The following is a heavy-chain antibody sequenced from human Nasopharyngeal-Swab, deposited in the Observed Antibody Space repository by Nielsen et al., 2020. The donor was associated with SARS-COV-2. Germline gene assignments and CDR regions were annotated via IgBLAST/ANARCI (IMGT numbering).Heavy chain of an antibody. CDR2: IYYSGST. J-gene: IGHJ4*02. Sequence: SETLSLTCTVSGGSISSSSYYWGWIRQPPGKGLEGIGSIYYSGSTYYNPSLKSRVTISVDTSKNQFSLKLRSVTAADTAVYYCKGSSGWYPLVEDYWGQGTLVTVSS. CDR1: GGSISSSSYY. V-gene: IGHV4-39*01. CDR3: KGSSGWYPLVEDY. D-gene: IGHD6-19*01.